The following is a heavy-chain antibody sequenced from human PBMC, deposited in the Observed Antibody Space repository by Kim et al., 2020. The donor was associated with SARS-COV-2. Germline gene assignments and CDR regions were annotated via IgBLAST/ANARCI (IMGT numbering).Heavy chain of an antibody. V-gene: IGHV4-59*13. Sequence: SETLSLTCTVSGGSISSYYWCWIRQPPGKGLDLIGYIYYSWSTNYNPSLKSRVTISVDTSKNQFSLTLSSVTAAATAVYYCARVGVLMVYAYDYWGQGTLVTVSS. J-gene: IGHJ4*02. CDR1: GGSISSYY. D-gene: IGHD2-8*01. CDR2: IYYSWST. CDR3: ARVGVLMVYAYDY.